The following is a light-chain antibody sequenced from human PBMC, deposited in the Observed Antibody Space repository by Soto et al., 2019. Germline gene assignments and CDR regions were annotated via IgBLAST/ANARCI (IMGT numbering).Light chain of an antibody. CDR2: AAS. Sequence: DIQMTQSPPSLSASVGDRVTITCRASQSITTYLNWYQHKPGKAPKLLIYAASTLQSGVPSRFSGSGSGTDFTLTISCLQSEDFATYYCQQYYSYPPTFGQGTKV. V-gene: IGKV1-39*01. J-gene: IGKJ1*01. CDR3: QQYYSYPPT. CDR1: QSITTY.